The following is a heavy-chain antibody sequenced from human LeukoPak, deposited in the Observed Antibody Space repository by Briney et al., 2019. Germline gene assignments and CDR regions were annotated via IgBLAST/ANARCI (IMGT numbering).Heavy chain of an antibody. CDR2: ISSSSSYI. D-gene: IGHD2-15*01. CDR1: GFTFSSYS. CDR3: AIIPRGASYYGMDV. V-gene: IGHV3-21*01. J-gene: IGHJ6*02. Sequence: PGGSLRLSCAASGFTFSSYSMNWVRQAPGKGLEWVSSISSSSSYIYYADSVKGRFTISRDNAKNSLYLQMNSLRAEDTAVYYCAIIPRGASYYGMDVWGQGTTVTVSS.